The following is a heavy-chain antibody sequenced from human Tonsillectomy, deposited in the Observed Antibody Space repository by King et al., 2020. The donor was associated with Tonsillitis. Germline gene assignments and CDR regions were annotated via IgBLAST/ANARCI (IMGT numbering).Heavy chain of an antibody. D-gene: IGHD3-10*01. CDR2: MSYDGSNK. CDR1: GFTFSSYG. Sequence: QLVQSGGGVVQPGRSLRLSCAASGFTFSSYGMHWVRQAPGKGLEWVAVMSYDGSNKYYADSVKGRFTISRDNSKNTLYLQMNSLIAEDTAVFYCAKAEEDYGSGSFRVYFYGMDVWGQGTTVTVSS. V-gene: IGHV3-30*18. J-gene: IGHJ6*02. CDR3: AKAEEDYGSGSFRVYFYGMDV.